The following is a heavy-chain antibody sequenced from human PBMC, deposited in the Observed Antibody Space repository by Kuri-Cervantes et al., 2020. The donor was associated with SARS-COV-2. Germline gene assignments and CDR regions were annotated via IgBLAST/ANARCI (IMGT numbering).Heavy chain of an antibody. Sequence: ASVKVSCKASGYTFTSYGISWVRQAPGRGLEWMGWISAYNGNTNYAQKLQGRVTMTTDTSTSTAYMELRSLRSDDTAVYYCARVYSSSWYGVIPFDYWGQGTLVTVSS. D-gene: IGHD6-13*01. J-gene: IGHJ4*02. CDR3: ARVYSSSWYGVIPFDY. V-gene: IGHV1-18*01. CDR2: ISAYNGNT. CDR1: GYTFTSYG.